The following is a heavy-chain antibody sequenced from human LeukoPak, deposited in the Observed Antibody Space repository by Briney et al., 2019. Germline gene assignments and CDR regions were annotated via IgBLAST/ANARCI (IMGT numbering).Heavy chain of an antibody. CDR2: IYPGDSDT. CDR3: ARRGYYCSGGSCYNWFDP. D-gene: IGHD2-15*01. J-gene: IGHJ5*02. Sequence: GESLKISCKGSGYSFTSYWIGWVRQMPGKGLEWMGIIYPGDSDTRYSPSFQGQVTISADKSLSTAYLQWSSLKASDTAMYYCARRGYYCSGGSCYNWFDPWGQGTLVTVSS. V-gene: IGHV5-51*01. CDR1: GYSFTSYW.